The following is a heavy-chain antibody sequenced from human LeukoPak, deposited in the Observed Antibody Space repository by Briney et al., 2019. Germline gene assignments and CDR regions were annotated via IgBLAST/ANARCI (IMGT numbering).Heavy chain of an antibody. D-gene: IGHD3-16*01. CDR2: IGSAADT. CDR1: GFTLSNYD. CDR3: ARGGNHAFDI. V-gene: IGHV3-13*01. Sequence: PGGSLRLSCAAAGFTLSNYDMHWVRQATGKGLEWVSAIGSAADTEYPDSVKGRFTISRENVKNSLYLQMNSLRAGDTAVYYCARGGNHAFDIWGRGTMVTVSS. J-gene: IGHJ3*02.